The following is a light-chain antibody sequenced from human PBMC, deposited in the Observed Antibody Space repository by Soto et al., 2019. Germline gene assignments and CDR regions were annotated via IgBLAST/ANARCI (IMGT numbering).Light chain of an antibody. CDR3: QSYDSSLSGFYV. CDR2: ANS. Sequence: QSVLTQPPSVYGAPGQRVTISCTGSSSNXGAGYDVHWYQQLPGGAPKLLIYANSNRPSGVPDRFSGSRSGTSASLAITGLQAEDEADYSCQSYDSSLSGFYVFGTGTKVTVL. J-gene: IGLJ1*01. V-gene: IGLV1-40*01. CDR1: SSNXGAGYD.